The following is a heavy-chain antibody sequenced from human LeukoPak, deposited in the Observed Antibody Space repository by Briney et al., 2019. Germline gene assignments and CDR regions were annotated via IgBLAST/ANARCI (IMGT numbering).Heavy chain of an antibody. CDR2: IKSKGDGETT. D-gene: IGHD3-10*01. Sequence: GGSLRLSCAASGFTFTNAWMSWVRQAPGKGLEWVGRIKSKGDGETTDYAAPVRARFTMSRDDPTATLYLQMNSLKTEDTAVYFCTTDLGITMIRGVIVFWGQGTLVTVSS. CDR3: TTDLGITMIRGVIVF. J-gene: IGHJ4*02. V-gene: IGHV3-15*01. CDR1: GFTFTNAW.